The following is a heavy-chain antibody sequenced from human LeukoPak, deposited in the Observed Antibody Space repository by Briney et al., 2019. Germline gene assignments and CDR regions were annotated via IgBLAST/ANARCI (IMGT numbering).Heavy chain of an antibody. CDR1: GYSISSGYY. Sequence: SETLSLTCTVSGYSISSGYYWGWIRRPPGKGLELIGSIYHSGSTYYNPSLKSRVTISVDTSKNQFSLKLSSVTAADTAVYYCAREGGGDGVTTWFDPWGQGTLVTVSS. CDR2: IYHSGST. J-gene: IGHJ5*02. V-gene: IGHV4-38-2*02. CDR3: AREGGGDGVTTWFDP. D-gene: IGHD4-11*01.